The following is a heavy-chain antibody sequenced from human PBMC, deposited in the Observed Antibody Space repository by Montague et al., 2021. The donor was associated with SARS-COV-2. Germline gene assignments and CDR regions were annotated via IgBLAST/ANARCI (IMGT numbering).Heavy chain of an antibody. Sequence: SETLSLTCTVSGASVSGSDWGWIRQSPGKGLEWIGYFYSVGSTDYNPSLKSRVTISRDTSKNQFSLKARSVTAADTAVYYCARETMTGDAFDIWGQGTMVTVSS. CDR3: ARETMTGDAFDI. D-gene: IGHD1-14*01. CDR1: GASVSGSD. CDR2: FYSVGST. V-gene: IGHV4-59*02. J-gene: IGHJ3*02.